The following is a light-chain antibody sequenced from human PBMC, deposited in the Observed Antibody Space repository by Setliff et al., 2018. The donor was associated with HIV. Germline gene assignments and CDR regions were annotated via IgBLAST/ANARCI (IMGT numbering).Light chain of an antibody. J-gene: IGLJ1*01. Sequence: QSVLTQPPSVSGSPGQSIIISCTGTINNIGSYNRVSWYQQRPGTAPKLIIFEVNKRPSGVSNRFSGSKSGSTASLAISGLQADDEGDYYCCSYAGTDIFVVFGTGTKVTVL. CDR1: INNIGSYNR. CDR3: CSYAGTDIFVV. V-gene: IGLV2-23*02. CDR2: EVN.